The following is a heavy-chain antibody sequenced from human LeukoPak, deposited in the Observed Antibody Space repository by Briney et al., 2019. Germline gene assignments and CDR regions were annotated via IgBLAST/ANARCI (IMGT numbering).Heavy chain of an antibody. CDR3: ARGSYSSSWF. V-gene: IGHV7-4-1*02. CDR2: INNNTGNP. J-gene: IGHJ4*02. Sequence: ASETVSYKASGYTFTRCAMNWVRQAPGQGGEGMGWINNNTGNPTYTQGLTGGFVFSLDTSVSTAYLQISSLKAEDTAVYYCARGSYSSSWFWGQGTLVTVSS. D-gene: IGHD6-13*01. CDR1: GYTFTRCA.